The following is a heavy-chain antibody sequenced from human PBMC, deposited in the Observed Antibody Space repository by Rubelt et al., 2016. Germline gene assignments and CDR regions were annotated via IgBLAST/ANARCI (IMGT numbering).Heavy chain of an antibody. CDR3: ARGDYGDYGRYAFDI. D-gene: IGHD4-17*01. J-gene: IGHJ3*02. V-gene: IGHV4-34*01. Sequence: SRVTISVDTSKNQFSLKLSSVTAADTAVYYCARGDYGDYGRYAFDIWGQGTTVTVSS.